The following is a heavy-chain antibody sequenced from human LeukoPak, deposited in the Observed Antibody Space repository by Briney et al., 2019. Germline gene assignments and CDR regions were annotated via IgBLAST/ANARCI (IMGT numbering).Heavy chain of an antibody. J-gene: IGHJ4*02. CDR1: GYTFTGYF. CDR2: IYPRDGST. V-gene: IGHV1-46*01. CDR3: ARDQEGFDY. Sequence: ASVKVSCKASGYTFTGYFMHWVRQAPGQGLEWMGMIYPRDGSTSYAQNFQGRVTVTRGTSTTTVHMELRGLRSEDTAVYYCARDQEGFDYWGQGTVVTVSS.